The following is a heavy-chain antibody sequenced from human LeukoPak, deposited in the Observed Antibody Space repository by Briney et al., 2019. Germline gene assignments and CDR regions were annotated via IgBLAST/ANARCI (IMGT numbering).Heavy chain of an antibody. CDR2: IHYSGNT. CDR1: GGSISSYY. V-gene: IGHV4-59*01. J-gene: IGHJ4*02. CDR3: ARVGNWNNALVNYYFDY. Sequence: SETLSLTCTVSGGSISSYYWIWMRQPPGKGLEWIGYIHYSGNTNYNPSLKSRVTISVDTSKNQFSLKLTSVTAADTAVYYCARVGNWNNALVNYYFDYWGQGTLVTVSS. D-gene: IGHD1-20*01.